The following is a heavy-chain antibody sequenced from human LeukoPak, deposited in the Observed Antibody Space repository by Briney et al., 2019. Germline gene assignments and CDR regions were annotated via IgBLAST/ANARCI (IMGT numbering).Heavy chain of an antibody. V-gene: IGHV3-30*04. Sequence: GRSLRLSCAASGFTFSSYAMHWVRQAPGKGLEWVAVISYDGSNKYYADSVKGRFTISRDNSKNTLYLQMNSLRAEDTAVYYCAKGYCSGGSCYGPYYFDYWGQGTPVTVSS. CDR2: ISYDGSNK. D-gene: IGHD2-15*01. CDR3: AKGYCSGGSCYGPYYFDY. CDR1: GFTFSSYA. J-gene: IGHJ4*02.